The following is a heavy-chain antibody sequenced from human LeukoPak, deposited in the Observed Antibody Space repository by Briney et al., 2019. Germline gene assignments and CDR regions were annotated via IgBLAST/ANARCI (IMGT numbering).Heavy chain of an antibody. CDR1: GGTFSSYA. V-gene: IGHV1-69*13. J-gene: IGHJ4*02. Sequence: VASVKVSCKASGGTFSSYAISWVRQAPGQGLEWMGGIIPIFGTANYAQKFQGRVTITADESTSTAYMELSSLRSEDTAVYYCAREEGYSYGYGYWGQGTLVTVSS. CDR2: IIPIFGTA. CDR3: AREEGYSYGYGY. D-gene: IGHD5-18*01.